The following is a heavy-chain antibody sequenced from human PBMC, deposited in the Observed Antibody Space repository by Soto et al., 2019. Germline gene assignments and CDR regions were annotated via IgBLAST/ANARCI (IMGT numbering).Heavy chain of an antibody. CDR1: GFTFSSYT. D-gene: IGHD5-18*01. CDR2: IVSGSTYI. J-gene: IGHJ6*04. Sequence: PGGSLRLSCAASGFTFSSYTMNWLRQAPGKGLEWVSSIVSGSTYIAYAESVKGRFTISRDNAKNSLFLQMNSLRVEDTAVYYCASLSPNTVLDSGAPMDIWGKGITVTVSS. V-gene: IGHV3-21*06. CDR3: ASLSPNTVLDSGAPMDI.